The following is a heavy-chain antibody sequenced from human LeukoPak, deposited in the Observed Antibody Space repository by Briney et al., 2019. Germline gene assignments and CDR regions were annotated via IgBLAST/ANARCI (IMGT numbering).Heavy chain of an antibody. V-gene: IGHV1-46*01. D-gene: IGHD5-12*01. CDR2: INPSGGST. J-gene: IGHJ4*02. Sequence: GASVKVSCKASGYTFTSYYMHWVRQAPGQGLEWMGIINPSGGSTSYAQKFQGRVTMTRDMSTSTVYMELSSLRSEDTAVYYCASEYGGLTFDYWGQGTLVTVSS. CDR1: GYTFTSYY. CDR3: ASEYGGLTFDY.